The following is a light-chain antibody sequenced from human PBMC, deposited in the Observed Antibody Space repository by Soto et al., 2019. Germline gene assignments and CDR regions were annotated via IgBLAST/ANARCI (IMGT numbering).Light chain of an antibody. Sequence: DIQMTQSPSSLSASVGDRVTITCRASQGTSNYLAWYQQKPGKVPKLLIYAASTLQSGVPSRSRGSGSGTSSTLTITTPPPEDVPPSYCQKYNSAPPWTFGQGTKVEIK. J-gene: IGKJ1*01. V-gene: IGKV1-27*01. CDR3: QKYNSAPPWT. CDR1: QGTSNY. CDR2: AAS.